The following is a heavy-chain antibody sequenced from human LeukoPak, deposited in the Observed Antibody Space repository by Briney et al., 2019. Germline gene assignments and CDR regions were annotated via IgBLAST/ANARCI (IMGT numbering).Heavy chain of an antibody. CDR2: ISAYNGNT. Sequence: GASVKVSCKASGYIFPSYGISWVRQAPGQGLEWMGWISAYNGNTNYAQKFQGRVTMTTDTSTSTAYMELRSLRSDDTAVYYCARQIAVAEDYWGQGTLVTVSS. CDR3: ARQIAVAEDY. D-gene: IGHD6-19*01. V-gene: IGHV1-18*01. J-gene: IGHJ4*02. CDR1: GYIFPSYG.